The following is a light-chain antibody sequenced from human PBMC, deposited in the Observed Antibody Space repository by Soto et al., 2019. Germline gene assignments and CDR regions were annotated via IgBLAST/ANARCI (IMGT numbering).Light chain of an antibody. J-gene: IGLJ3*02. CDR1: SSNIGAGGD. Sequence: QSVLTQPPSVSGAPGQRVTISCTGSSSNIGAGGDVHWYQQLPGTAPKLLIYGDSNRPSGVPDRFSGSKSGTSASLAITGLQAEDEADYYCQSYDSSLRGYWVFGGGTKLTVL. V-gene: IGLV1-40*01. CDR3: QSYDSSLRGYWV. CDR2: GDS.